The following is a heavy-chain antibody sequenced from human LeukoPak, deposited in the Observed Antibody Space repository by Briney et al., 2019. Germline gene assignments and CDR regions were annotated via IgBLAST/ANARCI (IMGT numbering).Heavy chain of an antibody. CDR2: IYYSGST. J-gene: IGHJ5*02. CDR3: ARAYFSSWYMNWFDP. D-gene: IGHD6-13*01. Sequence: SETLSLTCTVSGGSISSSSYYWGWIRQPPGKGLEWIGSIYYSGSTYYNPSLKSRVTISVDTSKNQFSLKLSSVTAADTAVYYCARAYFSSWYMNWFDPWGQGTLVTVSS. V-gene: IGHV4-39*01. CDR1: GGSISSSSYY.